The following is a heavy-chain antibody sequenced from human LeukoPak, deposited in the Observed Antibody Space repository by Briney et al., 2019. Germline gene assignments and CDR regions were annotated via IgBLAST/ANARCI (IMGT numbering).Heavy chain of an antibody. Sequence: PSETLSLTCTVSGGSISSYYWSWIRQPAGKGLEWIGRIYTSGSTNYNPSLKSRVTMSVDTSKNQFSLKLSSVTAADTAVYYCARDQERVVVREIRVITDPNWFDPWGQGTLVTVSS. J-gene: IGHJ5*02. CDR2: IYTSGST. CDR1: GGSISSYY. D-gene: IGHD3-10*01. CDR3: ARDQERVVVREIRVITDPNWFDP. V-gene: IGHV4-4*07.